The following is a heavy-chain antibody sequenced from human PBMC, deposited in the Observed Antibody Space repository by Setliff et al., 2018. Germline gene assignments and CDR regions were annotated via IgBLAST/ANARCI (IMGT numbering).Heavy chain of an antibody. D-gene: IGHD2-8*02. CDR2: INTKTGKP. V-gene: IGHV7-4-1*02. CDR1: GYTFTQYP. CDR3: ARDTGVRGQENTGYYGGGFAY. Sequence: ASVKISCKASGYTFTQYPINWVRQAPGQGLEWMGWINTKTGKPTYAQAFRGRLAFSLDTSVSTAYLQITSLKAEDTAVYYCARDTGVRGQENTGYYGGGFAYWGQGTLVTVSS. J-gene: IGHJ4*02.